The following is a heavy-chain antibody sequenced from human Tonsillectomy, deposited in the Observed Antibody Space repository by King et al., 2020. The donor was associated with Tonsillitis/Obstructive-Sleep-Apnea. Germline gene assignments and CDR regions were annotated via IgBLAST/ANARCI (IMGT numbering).Heavy chain of an antibody. CDR2: ISSSSSYT. CDR1: GFTFSDYY. V-gene: IGHV3-11*05. CDR3: ARDPSCSSTSCYASGWFDP. Sequence: QLVESGGGLVKPGGSLRLSCAASGFTFSDYYMSWIRQAPGKGLEWVSSISSSSSYTNYADSVKGRFTISRDNAKNSLYLQMNSLRAEDTAVYYCARDPSCSSTSCYASGWFDPWGQGTLVTVSS. D-gene: IGHD2-2*01. J-gene: IGHJ5*02.